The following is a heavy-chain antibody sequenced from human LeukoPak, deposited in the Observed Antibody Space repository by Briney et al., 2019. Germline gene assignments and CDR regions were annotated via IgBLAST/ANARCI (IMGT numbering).Heavy chain of an antibody. D-gene: IGHD1-1*01. V-gene: IGHV3-23*05. J-gene: IGHJ4*02. CDR1: GFNFFDYV. CDR2: FDRSGSNT. CDR3: ASKTGKTGTYD. Sequence: GGSLRLSCVVSGFNFFDYVMIWVRQAPGKGLEWVSSFDRSGSNTYYADFVKGQFTISRDNSKNTLFLQMNSLRAEDTAVYHCASKTGKTGTYDWGQGTLVTVSS.